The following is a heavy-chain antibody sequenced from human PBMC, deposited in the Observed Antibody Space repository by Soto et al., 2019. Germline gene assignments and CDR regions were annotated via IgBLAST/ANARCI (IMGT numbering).Heavy chain of an antibody. CDR2: VHYSGNT. V-gene: IGHV4-38-2*02. Sequence: LSLTCTVSGYSISSGYHWAWIRQPPGKGLEWLGSVHYSGNTYYNPSLKSRLTISVDKSKNQFSLNLSSVTAADTAVYYCARQDRVVAEGRWFDPWGQGTLVTASS. CDR3: ARQDRVVAEGRWFDP. CDR1: GYSISSGYH. J-gene: IGHJ5*02. D-gene: IGHD2-15*01.